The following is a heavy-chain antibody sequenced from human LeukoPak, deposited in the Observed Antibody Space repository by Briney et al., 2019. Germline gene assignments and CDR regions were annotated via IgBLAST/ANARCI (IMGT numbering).Heavy chain of an antibody. CDR2: IYYSGRT. CDR3: ARPYYDHNRFDP. D-gene: IGHD3-22*01. J-gene: IGHJ5*02. V-gene: IGHV4-39*01. CDR1: GGSISSSSYY. Sequence: SETLSLTCXXSGGSISSSSYYWGWVRQPPGKGLEWIGSIYYSGRTYYNPSLKSRVTISVDTSKNQFSLKLSSVTAADTAVYYCARPYYDHNRFDPWGQGTLVTVSS.